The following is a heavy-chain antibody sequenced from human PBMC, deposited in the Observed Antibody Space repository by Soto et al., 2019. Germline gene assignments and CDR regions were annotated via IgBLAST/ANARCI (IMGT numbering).Heavy chain of an antibody. D-gene: IGHD3-10*01. J-gene: IGHJ3*02. CDR2: IYYSGST. CDR1: GVSVSSGSYY. CDR3: AKNYGNAFDI. V-gene: IGHV4-61*01. Sequence: SETLSLTCTFSGVSVSSGSYYLSWIRQPPGKGLEWIGYIYYSGSTNYNPSLKSRVTISVDTSKNQFSLKLSSVTAADSAVYYCAKNYGNAFDIWGQGTMVTVSS.